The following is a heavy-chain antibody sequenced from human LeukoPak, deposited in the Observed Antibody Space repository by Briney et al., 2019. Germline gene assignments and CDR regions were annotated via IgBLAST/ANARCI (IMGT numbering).Heavy chain of an antibody. CDR3: ARDSLKHIVVVPAAISGYMDV. CDR1: GGTFSSYA. V-gene: IGHV1-69*13. CDR2: IIPIFGTA. Sequence: SVKVSCKASGGTFSSYAISWVRQAPGQGLEWMGGIIPIFGTANYAQKFQGRVTITADESTSTAYMELSSLRSDDTAVYYCARDSLKHIVVVPAAISGYMDVWGKGTTVTVSS. D-gene: IGHD2-2*01. J-gene: IGHJ6*03.